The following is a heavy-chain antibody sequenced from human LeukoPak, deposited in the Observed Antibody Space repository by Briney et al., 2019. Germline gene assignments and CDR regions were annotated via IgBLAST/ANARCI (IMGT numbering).Heavy chain of an antibody. V-gene: IGHV3-23*01. J-gene: IGHJ4*02. D-gene: IGHD3-22*01. Sequence: GGSLRLSCAASGFTFSNYAMSWVRQAPGKGLEWVSAISGSGGNTFYADSVKGRFTISRDNSKNTLYLQMNSLRAEDTAVHYCAKDRSTMIVVVMDWGQGTLVTVSS. CDR3: AKDRSTMIVVVMD. CDR1: GFTFSNYA. CDR2: ISGSGGNT.